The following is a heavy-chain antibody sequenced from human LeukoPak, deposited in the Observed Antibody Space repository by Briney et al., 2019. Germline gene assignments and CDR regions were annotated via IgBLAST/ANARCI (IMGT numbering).Heavy chain of an antibody. D-gene: IGHD2-21*02. V-gene: IGHV3-7*03. J-gene: IGHJ5*02. CDR2: IKHDGSEK. CDR1: GFSFSSYW. Sequence: GGSLRLSCAASGFSFSSYWMSWVRQAPGKGLEWLANIKHDGSEKYYVGSVKGRFTISRDNAKNSLYLQMNSLRAEDTAFYYCARVTSRDPLHHWGQGTLVTVSS. CDR3: ARVTSRDPLHH.